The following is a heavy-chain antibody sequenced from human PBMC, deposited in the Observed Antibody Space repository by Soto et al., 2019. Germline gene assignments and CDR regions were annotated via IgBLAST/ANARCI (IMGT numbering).Heavy chain of an antibody. D-gene: IGHD4-17*01. CDR3: TRGYGDYVRDY. J-gene: IGHJ4*02. Sequence: EVQLVESGGGLVQTGESLKLSCAVSGFTFSGSAMHWVRQASGKGLEWVGRIRSKANNYATAYAASVKGRFTISRDDSKNTAYLQMNSLKSEDTAVYYCTRGYGDYVRDYWGKGTLVTGSS. CDR1: GFTFSGSA. V-gene: IGHV3-73*01. CDR2: IRSKANNYAT.